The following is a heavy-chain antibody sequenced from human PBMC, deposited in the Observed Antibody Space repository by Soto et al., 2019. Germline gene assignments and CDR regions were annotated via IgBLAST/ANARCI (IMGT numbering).Heavy chain of an antibody. V-gene: IGHV4-30-4*01. CDR2: ICYSGST. J-gene: IGHJ4*02. CDR3: AREESGLFDH. CDR1: GDSLSSADYC. D-gene: IGHD5-12*01. Sequence: KSSETLSLTCTVSGDSLSSADYCWSWIRQAPGKGLEWIGYICYSGSTYHNPSLKSRTSMSVDTSKKQFSLKLTSVTAADTAVYYCAREESGLFDHWGQGTLVTVSS.